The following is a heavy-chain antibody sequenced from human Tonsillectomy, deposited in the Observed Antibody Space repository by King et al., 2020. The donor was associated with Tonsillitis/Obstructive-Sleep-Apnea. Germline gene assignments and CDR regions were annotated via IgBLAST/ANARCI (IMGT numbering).Heavy chain of an antibody. CDR2: IKQDGSET. CDR3: VRGTRLPDY. CDR1: GFTFSSLW. D-gene: IGHD3/OR15-3a*01. Sequence: VQLVESGGGLVQPGGSLRLSCAASGFTFSSLWMSWVRQAPGKGLEWVANIKQDGSETYYVDSLKGRFTISRDNAKNSLYLQMNSLRAEDTAVYYCVRGTRLPDYWGQGPLVTVSS. V-gene: IGHV3-7*04. J-gene: IGHJ4*02.